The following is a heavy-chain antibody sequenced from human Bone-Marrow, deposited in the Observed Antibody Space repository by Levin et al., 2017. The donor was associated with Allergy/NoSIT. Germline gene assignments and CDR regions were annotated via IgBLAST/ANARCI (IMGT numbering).Heavy chain of an antibody. D-gene: IGHD3-16*01. CDR1: GASIGSSNHY. CDR3: ARSPNWGSSDYFDY. V-gene: IGHV4-39*02. Sequence: PSETLSLTCSVSGASIGSSNHYWAWIRQPPGEGLNWIGSVYRSGSTYYNPSLKSRVSISVDTSKNLFSLKLTSVTAADAAVYYCARSPNWGSSDYFDYWGQGTLVTASS. J-gene: IGHJ4*02. CDR2: VYRSGST.